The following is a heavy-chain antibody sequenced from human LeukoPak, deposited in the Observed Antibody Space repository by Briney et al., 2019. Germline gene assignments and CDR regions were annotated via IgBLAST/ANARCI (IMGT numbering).Heavy chain of an antibody. D-gene: IGHD4-17*01. CDR2: IRYDGNIK. CDR3: AKVPTVTIPLTFDY. J-gene: IGHJ4*02. Sequence: GGSLRLSCSASGFIFSEYYMTWIRQSPGKGLEWVAFIRYDGNIKFYADSMKGRFTISRDNSKNTLYLQMNSLRAEDTAVYYCAKVPTVTIPLTFDYWGQGTLVTVSS. CDR1: GFIFSEYY. V-gene: IGHV3-30*02.